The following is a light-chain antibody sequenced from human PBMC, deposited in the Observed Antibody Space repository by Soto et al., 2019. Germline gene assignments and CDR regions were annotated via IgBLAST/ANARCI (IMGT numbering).Light chain of an antibody. V-gene: IGKV3-20*01. CDR3: QQYGSSPPWT. CDR1: QSVSSSY. CDR2: GAS. J-gene: IGKJ1*01. Sequence: EIVLTQSPGTLSLSPGARATLSCRASQSVSSSYLAWYQQKPGQAPRLLIYGASSRATGIPDRFSGSGSGTDFTLTISRLEPEDFAVYYGQQYGSSPPWTFGQGTKVDI.